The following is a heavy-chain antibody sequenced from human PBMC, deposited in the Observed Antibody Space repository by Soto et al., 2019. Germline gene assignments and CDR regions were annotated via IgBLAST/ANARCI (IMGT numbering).Heavy chain of an antibody. Sequence: PSETLSLTCSISAGSISTNFYYWGWIRQPPGKGLEWIGSIHYSGSTYYNPSLKSRVIISVDTSKDQFSLNLDSVTAADTAVYYCARDSGYYYDSSGSYWFDPWGQGTLVTVSS. CDR2: IHYSGST. CDR3: ARDSGYYYDSSGSYWFDP. CDR1: AGSISTNFYY. J-gene: IGHJ5*02. D-gene: IGHD3-22*01. V-gene: IGHV4-39*02.